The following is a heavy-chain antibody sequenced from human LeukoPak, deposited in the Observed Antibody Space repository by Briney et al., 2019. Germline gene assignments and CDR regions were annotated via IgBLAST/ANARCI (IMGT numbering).Heavy chain of an antibody. J-gene: IGHJ4*02. CDR2: MYNRGST. D-gene: IGHD6-19*01. CDR3: ARAEKAVTGPLDS. CDR1: SDSISYYY. V-gene: IGHV4-59*01. Sequence: ASETLSLTCTVSSDSISYYYGRWIRHSQGEELVWIGYMYNRGSTLYNPALKSRVTISTDTSQNQFSLTLTSVTAADTAVYYCARAEKAVTGPLDSWGQGTLITVSS.